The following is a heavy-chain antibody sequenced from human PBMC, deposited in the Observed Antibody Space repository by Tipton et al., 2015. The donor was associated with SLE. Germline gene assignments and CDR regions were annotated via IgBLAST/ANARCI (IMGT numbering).Heavy chain of an antibody. V-gene: IGHV4-4*02. J-gene: IGHJ4*02. Sequence: TLSLTCAVSGGSISSGSGNWWIWVCQPPGKGLEWIGEIFHTGSTSYNASLKSRVTISVDKSKNQFSLNLNSVTAADTAVYYCVRSPDWAWYYFDYWGQGSLVTASS. CDR2: IFHTGST. CDR1: GGSISSGSGNW. CDR3: VRSPDWAWYYFDY. D-gene: IGHD3-9*01.